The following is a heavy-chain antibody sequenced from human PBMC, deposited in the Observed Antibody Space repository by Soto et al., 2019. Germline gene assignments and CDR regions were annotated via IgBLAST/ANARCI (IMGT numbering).Heavy chain of an antibody. Sequence: QVQLVQSGAEVKKPGASVKVSCKASGYTFTSYDINWVRQATGQGLEWMGWMNPNSGNTGYAQKFQGRVTMTRNTSISTAYMGLSSLRSEDTAVYYCSRGALYCSSTSCYPDNWFDPWGQGTLVTVSS. V-gene: IGHV1-8*01. CDR2: MNPNSGNT. D-gene: IGHD2-2*01. CDR1: GYTFTSYD. CDR3: SRGALYCSSTSCYPDNWFDP. J-gene: IGHJ5*02.